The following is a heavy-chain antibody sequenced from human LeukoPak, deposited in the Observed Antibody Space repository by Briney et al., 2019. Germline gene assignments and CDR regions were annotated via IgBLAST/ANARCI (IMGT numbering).Heavy chain of an antibody. CDR3: ARWSEDIVATISNGMDV. CDR1: GYTFTSYD. V-gene: IGHV1-8*01. D-gene: IGHD5-12*01. J-gene: IGHJ6*02. CDR2: MNPNSGNT. Sequence: ASVKVSCKASGYTFTSYDINWVRPATGQGLEWMGWMNPNSGNTGYAQKFQGRVTMTRNTSISTACMELSSLRSEDTAVYYCARWSEDIVATISNGMDVWGQGTTVTVSS.